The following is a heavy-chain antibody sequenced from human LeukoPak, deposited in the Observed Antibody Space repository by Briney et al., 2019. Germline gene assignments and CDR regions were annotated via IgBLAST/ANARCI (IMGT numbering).Heavy chain of an antibody. CDR3: ATDPFTISRY. V-gene: IGHV1-69*06. J-gene: IGHJ4*02. D-gene: IGHD3-3*01. CDR1: GGTFSSYA. Sequence: SVKVSCKASGGTFSSYAISWVRQAPGQGLEWMGGIIPIFGTANYAQKFQGRVTMTEDTSTDTAYMELSSLRSEDTAVYYCATDPFTISRYWGQGTLVTVSS. CDR2: IIPIFGTA.